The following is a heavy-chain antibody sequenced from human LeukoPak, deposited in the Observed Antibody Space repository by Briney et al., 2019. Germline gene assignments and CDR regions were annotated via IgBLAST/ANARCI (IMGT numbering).Heavy chain of an antibody. Sequence: GGSLRLSCAASGFTFSNYGMHWVRQATGKGLEWVSSVGTAGDTDYPGSVKGRFTISRENAKNTVFLQMNSLRAEDTAVYYCVRGHTTATYYFDYWGQGTLVTVSS. CDR1: GFTFSNYG. D-gene: IGHD1-1*01. V-gene: IGHV3-13*01. CDR3: VRGHTTATYYFDY. CDR2: VGTAGDT. J-gene: IGHJ4*02.